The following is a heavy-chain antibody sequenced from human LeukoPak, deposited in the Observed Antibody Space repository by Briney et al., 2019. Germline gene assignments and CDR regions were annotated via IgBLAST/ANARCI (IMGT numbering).Heavy chain of an antibody. D-gene: IGHD6-13*01. CDR1: GFTFSSYG. CDR2: ISYDGSNE. Sequence: GGSLRLSCAASGFTFSSYGMHWVRQAPGKGLEWVAVISYDGSNEYYADSVKGRFTISRDNSKNTLYLQMDSLRAEDTAVYYCARDYSSTSGKHAFDIWGQGTMVTVSS. CDR3: ARDYSSTSGKHAFDI. V-gene: IGHV3-30*03. J-gene: IGHJ3*02.